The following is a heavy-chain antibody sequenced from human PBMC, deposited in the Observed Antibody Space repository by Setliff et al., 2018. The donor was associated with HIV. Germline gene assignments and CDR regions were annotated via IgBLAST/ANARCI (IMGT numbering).Heavy chain of an antibody. Sequence: SETLSLTCTVSGDSISSGGYYWSWIRQHPGKGLEWIGYIHYSGSTNYNPSLKSRVTISVDTSKNQFSLKLSSVTAADTAVYYCARGVRGVIIDWYYFDYWGQGTLVTVSS. V-gene: IGHV4-61*08. CDR1: GDSISSGGYY. D-gene: IGHD3-10*01. J-gene: IGHJ4*02. CDR2: IHYSGST. CDR3: ARGVRGVIIDWYYFDY.